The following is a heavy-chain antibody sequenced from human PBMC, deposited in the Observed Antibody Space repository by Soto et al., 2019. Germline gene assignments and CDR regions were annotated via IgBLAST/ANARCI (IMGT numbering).Heavy chain of an antibody. CDR3: AIDSPDSSLIGVVITGVLYY. D-gene: IGHD3-22*01. CDR1: GFTFSSYA. V-gene: IGHV3-30-3*01. CDR2: ISYDGSNK. Sequence: PGGSLRLSCAASGFTFSSYAMHWVRQAPGKGLEWVAVISYDGSNKYYADSVKGRFTISRDNSKNTLYLQMNSLRAEDTAVYYCAIDSPDSSLIGVVITGVLYYWGQGTLVTVSS. J-gene: IGHJ4*02.